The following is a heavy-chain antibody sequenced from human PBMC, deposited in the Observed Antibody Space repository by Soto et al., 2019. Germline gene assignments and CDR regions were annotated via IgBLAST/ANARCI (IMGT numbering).Heavy chain of an antibody. J-gene: IGHJ6*02. Sequence: SGPTLVNPTQTLTLTCTFSGFSLSTSGVGVGWIRQPPGKALEWLALIYWNDDKRYSPSLKSRLTITKDTSKNQVVLTMTNMDPVDTATYYCAHRSCXSTSCHREDYYYYGMDVWGQGTTVTVSS. CDR1: GFSLSTSGVG. CDR3: AHRSCXSTSCHREDYYYYGMDV. V-gene: IGHV2-5*01. D-gene: IGHD2-2*01. CDR2: IYWNDDK.